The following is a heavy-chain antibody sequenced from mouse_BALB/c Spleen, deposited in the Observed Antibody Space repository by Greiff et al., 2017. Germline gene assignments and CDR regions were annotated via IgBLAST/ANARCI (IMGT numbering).Heavy chain of an antibody. D-gene: IGHD2-12*01. CDR1: GFNIKDYY. V-gene: IGHV14-4*02. CDR2: IDPENGDT. J-gene: IGHJ2*01. Sequence: VQLQQSGAELVRSGASVKLSCTASGFNIKDYYMHWVKQRPEQGLEWIGWIDPENGDTEYAPKFQGKATMTADTSSNTAYLQLSSLTSEDSAIYYCARDDDFDYWGQGTTLTVSS. CDR3: ARDDDFDY.